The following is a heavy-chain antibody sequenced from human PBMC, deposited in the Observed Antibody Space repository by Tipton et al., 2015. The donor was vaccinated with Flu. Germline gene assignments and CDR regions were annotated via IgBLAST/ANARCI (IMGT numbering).Heavy chain of an antibody. CDR2: VNQGGGQK. J-gene: IGHJ4*02. CDR3: AKVIPEKVPGLDS. CDR1: QFTFSTYW. Sequence: SLRLSCGASQFTFSTYWMSWVRQAPGKGLEWVANVNQGGGQKYYVDSVKGRFTISRDNSKNMLYLRMDSLSAEDTAIYYCAKVIPEKVPGLDSWGQGTLVTVSS. V-gene: IGHV3-7*03.